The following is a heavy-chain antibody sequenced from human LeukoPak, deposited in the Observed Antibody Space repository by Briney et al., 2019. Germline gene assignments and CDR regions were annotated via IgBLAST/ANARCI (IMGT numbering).Heavy chain of an antibody. CDR1: GYSISSGYY. Sequence: SETLSLTCAVSGYSISSGYYWGWIRQPPGKGLEWIGSVYYDGSTYHNPSLKSRVTISVDMSKNQFFVKLSSVAAADAAVYYCARTVAYCSATSCTGLWGQGTLVTVSS. D-gene: IGHD2-2*01. V-gene: IGHV4-38-2*01. J-gene: IGHJ4*02. CDR3: ARTVAYCSATSCTGL. CDR2: VYYDGST.